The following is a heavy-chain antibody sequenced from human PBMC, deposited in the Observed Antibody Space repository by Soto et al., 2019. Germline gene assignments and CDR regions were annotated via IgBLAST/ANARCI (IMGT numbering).Heavy chain of an antibody. J-gene: IGHJ5*02. Sequence: PGVSLRLSCVGSGFTFGKYWMDWLRQTPGKGLEWVANIKQDGSEKFYVDSVRGRFTISRDNAKNSVYLEMNRLRDEDTGVYYCAREEESVGSPPSGFHPWGQGVQVSFSS. D-gene: IGHD3-10*01. V-gene: IGHV3-7*03. CDR3: AREEESVGSPPSGFHP. CDR2: IKQDGSEK. CDR1: GFTFGKYW.